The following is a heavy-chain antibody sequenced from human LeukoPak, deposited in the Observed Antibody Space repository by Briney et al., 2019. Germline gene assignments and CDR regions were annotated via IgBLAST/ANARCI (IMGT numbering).Heavy chain of an antibody. CDR1: GGSFSGYC. CDR3: ARRAAAGTRRTNWFDP. CDR2: INHSGST. V-gene: IGHV4-34*01. J-gene: IGHJ5*02. Sequence: SETLSLTCAVYGGSFSGYCWSWIRQPPGKGLEWIGEINHSGSTNYNPSLKSRVTISVDTSKNQFSLKLSSVTAADTAVYYCARRAAAGTRRTNWFDPWGQGTLVTVSS. D-gene: IGHD6-13*01.